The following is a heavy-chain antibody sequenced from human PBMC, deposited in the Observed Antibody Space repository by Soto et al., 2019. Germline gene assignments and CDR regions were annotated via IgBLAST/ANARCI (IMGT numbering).Heavy chain of an antibody. CDR3: AATNRVYNWFDP. D-gene: IGHD6-13*01. CDR2: IYTSGST. V-gene: IGHV4-4*07. Sequence: SETLSLTCTVSGGSISSYYWSWIRQPAGKGLEWIGRIYTSGSTNYNPSLKTRVTMSVDTSKNQFSLKLSSVTAADKAVYYCAATNRVYNWFDPWGQGTLGNVS. J-gene: IGHJ5*02. CDR1: GGSISSYY.